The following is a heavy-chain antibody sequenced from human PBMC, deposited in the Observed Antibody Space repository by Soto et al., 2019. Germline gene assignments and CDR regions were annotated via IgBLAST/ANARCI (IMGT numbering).Heavy chain of an antibody. D-gene: IGHD2-2*01. CDR2: IYYSGST. Sequence: QVQLQESGPGLVKPSQTLSITCTVSGGSISSGGYYWSWIRQHPGKGLEWIGYIYYSGSTYYNPSLTSRVTISVDTSKNQFSLKLSSVTAADTAVYYCARGRSSTSPSPIGYWCQGTLVTVSS. V-gene: IGHV4-31*03. J-gene: IGHJ4*02. CDR1: GGSISSGGYY. CDR3: ARGRSSTSPSPIGY.